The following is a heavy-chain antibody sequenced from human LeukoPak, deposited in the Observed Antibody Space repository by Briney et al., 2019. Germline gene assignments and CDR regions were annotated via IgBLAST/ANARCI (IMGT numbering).Heavy chain of an antibody. CDR2: IIPILGIA. CDR3: ARFASGGAVLWFGELSYFDY. CDR1: GGTFSSYA. D-gene: IGHD3-10*01. Sequence: ASVKVSCKASGGTFSSYAISWVRQAPGQGPEWMGRIIPILGIANYAQKFQGRVTITADKSTSTAYMELSSLRSEDTAVYYCARFASGGAVLWFGELSYFDYWGQGTLVTVSS. V-gene: IGHV1-69*04. J-gene: IGHJ4*02.